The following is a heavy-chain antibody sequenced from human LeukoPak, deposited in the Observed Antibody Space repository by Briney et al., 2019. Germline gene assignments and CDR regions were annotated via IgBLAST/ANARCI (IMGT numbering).Heavy chain of an antibody. J-gene: IGHJ4*02. CDR3: TWSLDY. V-gene: IGHV3-74*01. CDR2: VNSDGSTT. Sequence: GGSLRLSCTVSGFTLSSYEMSWIRQAPGKGLMWVAHVNSDGSTTSYADSVKGRFTISRDNAKNTVYLQMNSLRAEDTAIYYCTWSLDYWGQGTLVTVSS. CDR1: GFTLSSYE.